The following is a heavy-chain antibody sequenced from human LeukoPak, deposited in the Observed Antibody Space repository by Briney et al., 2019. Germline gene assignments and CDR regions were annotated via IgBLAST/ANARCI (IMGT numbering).Heavy chain of an antibody. CDR2: ISYDGSNK. V-gene: IGHV3-30*03. CDR1: GFMFSSYW. Sequence: QPGGSLRLSCAASGFMFSSYWMSWVRQAPGKGLEWVAVISYDGSNKYYADSVKGRFTISRDNSKNTLYLQMNSLRAEDTAVYYCASSFWEPWGQGTLVTVFS. CDR3: ASSFWEP. D-gene: IGHD3-10*01. J-gene: IGHJ4*02.